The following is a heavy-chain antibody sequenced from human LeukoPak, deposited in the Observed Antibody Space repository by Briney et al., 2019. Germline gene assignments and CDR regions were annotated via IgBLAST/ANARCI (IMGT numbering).Heavy chain of an antibody. V-gene: IGHV1-46*01. D-gene: IGHD4-17*01. CDR1: GYRFTSYY. J-gene: IGHJ3*02. CDR3: PRERENTGAFDI. Sequence: ASVKVSCKASGYRFTSYYMHWVRQAPGQGLEWMGIINPSGGSTSYAQKFQGRVTMTRDTSTSTVYMELSSVRSEDTAVYYCPRERENTGAFDIWGQGTMVTVSS. CDR2: INPSGGST.